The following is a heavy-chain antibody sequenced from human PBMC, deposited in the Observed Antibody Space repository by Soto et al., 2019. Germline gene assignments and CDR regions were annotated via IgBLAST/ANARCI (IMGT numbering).Heavy chain of an antibody. Sequence: QITLKESGPTLVKPTQTLTLTCTFSGFSLSTSGVGVGWIRQPPGKALEWLALIYWDDDKRYSPSLKSRLTITKDTSKNQVVLTMTNMDPVDTATYYCAHSSYYYDSSGAMGAFDIWGQGTMVTVSS. V-gene: IGHV2-5*02. J-gene: IGHJ3*02. D-gene: IGHD3-22*01. CDR1: GFSLSTSGVG. CDR2: IYWDDDK. CDR3: AHSSYYYDSSGAMGAFDI.